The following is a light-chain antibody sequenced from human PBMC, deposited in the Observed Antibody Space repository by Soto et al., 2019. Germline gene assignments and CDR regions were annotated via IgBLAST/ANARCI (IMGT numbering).Light chain of an antibody. J-gene: IGKJ5*01. V-gene: IGKV3D-15*01. CDR3: QQYNNWPPIT. Sequence: EIVLTQSPGTLSLSPGERATLSCRASQSVRSNLAWYQQKPGQAPRLLIYDVSTRATGIPARFSGSGSGTEFTLTISSLQSEDFAVYYCQQYNNWPPITFSQGTRLEIK. CDR1: QSVRSN. CDR2: DVS.